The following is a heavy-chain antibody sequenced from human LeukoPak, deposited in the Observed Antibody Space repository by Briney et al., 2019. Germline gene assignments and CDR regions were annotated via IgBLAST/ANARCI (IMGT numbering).Heavy chain of an antibody. J-gene: IGHJ4*02. Sequence: QPGGSLRLSCAASGFTFSSYAMTWVRQAPGKGLEWVSVISGSGDSTYYADSVKGRFTISRDKSKNTLYLQMNSLRAEDTAMYYCAKDFCSTTSCRFDYWGQGTLVTVSS. CDR3: AKDFCSTTSCRFDY. D-gene: IGHD2-2*01. V-gene: IGHV3-23*01. CDR2: ISGSGDST. CDR1: GFTFSSYA.